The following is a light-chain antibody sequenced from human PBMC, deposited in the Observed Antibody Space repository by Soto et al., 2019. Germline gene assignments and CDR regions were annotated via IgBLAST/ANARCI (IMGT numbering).Light chain of an antibody. CDR2: RAS. J-gene: IGKJ5*01. V-gene: IGKV3-20*01. Sequence: EIVLTQSPGTLSLSPGDRATLSCRASQSVSSDYVAWYQQKPGQTPNVLIYRASIRATGIPDRFSGSGSGTDFTLTISRLEPEDFAVYYCQQYDSSQITFGQGTRLEIK. CDR1: QSVSSDY. CDR3: QQYDSSQIT.